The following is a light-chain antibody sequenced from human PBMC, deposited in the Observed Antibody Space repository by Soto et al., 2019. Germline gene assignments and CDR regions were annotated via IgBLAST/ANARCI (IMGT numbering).Light chain of an antibody. Sequence: QSALTQPASVSGSPGQPTTISCTGTSSDVGGYNYVSWYQQHPGKAPKLMIYEVSNRPSGVSNRFSGSKSGNTASLTISGLQAEDEADYYCSSYTSSSTYVFGTGTKLTVL. CDR1: SSDVGGYNY. CDR3: SSYTSSSTYV. CDR2: EVS. V-gene: IGLV2-14*01. J-gene: IGLJ1*01.